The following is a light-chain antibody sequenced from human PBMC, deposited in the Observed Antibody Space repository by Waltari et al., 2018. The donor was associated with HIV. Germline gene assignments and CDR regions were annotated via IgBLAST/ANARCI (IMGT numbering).Light chain of an antibody. CDR2: STS. CDR3: LLYYGGAQV. CDR1: TGAVTGGFY. Sequence: QAVVTQEPSLTVSPGGTVTLTCASITGAVTGGFYPNWFQQKPGQAPRPLIYSTSKKHSWTPARFSGSLLGGKAALTLSSVQPEDEADYYCLLYYGGAQVFGGGTKLTVL. J-gene: IGLJ3*02. V-gene: IGLV7-43*01.